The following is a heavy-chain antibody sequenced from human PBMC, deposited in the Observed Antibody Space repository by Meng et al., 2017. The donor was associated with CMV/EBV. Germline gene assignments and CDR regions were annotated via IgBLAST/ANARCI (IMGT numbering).Heavy chain of an antibody. CDR2: INPSGGST. CDR1: GYTFTSYY. D-gene: IGHD3-16*01. CDR3: ARDSITRPWDYYYGMDV. J-gene: IGHJ6*02. V-gene: IGHV1-46*01. Sequence: KVSCKASGYTFTSYYMHWVRQAPGQGLEWMGIINPSGGSTSYAQKFQGRVTMTRDTFTSTVYMELSSLRSEDTAVYYCARDSITRPWDYYYGMDVWGQGTTVTVSS.